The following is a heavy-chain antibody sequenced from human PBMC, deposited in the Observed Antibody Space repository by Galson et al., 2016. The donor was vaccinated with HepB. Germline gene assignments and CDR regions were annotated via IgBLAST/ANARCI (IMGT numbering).Heavy chain of an antibody. CDR3: ARDGGFGHREKAVFDF. V-gene: IGHV3-33*01. D-gene: IGHD2-15*01. CDR2: IWYDGSNQ. J-gene: IGHJ4*02. Sequence: SLRLSCAASGFTFMTSGMHWVRQAPGKGLQWVAGIWYDGSNQYYADSVKGRFTISRDNSRNTLYLQMSSLRVDDTAVYFCARDGGFGHREKAVFDFWGQGTLVTVSS. CDR1: GFTFMTSG.